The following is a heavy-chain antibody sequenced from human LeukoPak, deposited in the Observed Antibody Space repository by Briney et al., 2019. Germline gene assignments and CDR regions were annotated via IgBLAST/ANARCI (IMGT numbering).Heavy chain of an antibody. CDR3: ARVAAAALRSWFDP. CDR2: ISSSSSTI. J-gene: IGHJ5*02. CDR1: GFTFSSYS. V-gene: IGHV3-48*04. D-gene: IGHD6-13*01. Sequence: GGSLRLSCAASGFTFSSYSMNWVRQAPGKGLEWVSYISSSSSTIYYADSVKGRFTISRDNAKNSLYLQMNSLRAEDTAVYYCARVAAAALRSWFDPWCQGTLVTVSA.